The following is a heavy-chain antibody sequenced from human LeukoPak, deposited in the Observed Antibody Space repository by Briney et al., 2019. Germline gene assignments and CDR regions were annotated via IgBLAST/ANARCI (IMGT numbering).Heavy chain of an antibody. CDR1: GGTFSSYA. D-gene: IGHD1-14*01. J-gene: IGHJ6*03. Sequence: ASVKVSCKASGGTFSSYAISWVRQAPGQGLEWMGWINPNSGGTNYAQKFQGRVTMTRDTSISTAYMELSRLRSDDTAVYYCATGISLGYMDVWGKGTTVTISS. V-gene: IGHV1-2*02. CDR2: INPNSGGT. CDR3: ATGISLGYMDV.